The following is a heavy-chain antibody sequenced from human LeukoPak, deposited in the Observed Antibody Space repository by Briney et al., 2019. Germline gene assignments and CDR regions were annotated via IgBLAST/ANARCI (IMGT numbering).Heavy chain of an antibody. CDR2: INHSGST. CDR1: GGSFSDYY. D-gene: IGHD3-22*01. V-gene: IGHV4-34*01. CDR3: ARAGYYDSSGYTYYYYMDV. J-gene: IGHJ6*03. Sequence: SETLSLTCAVYGGSFSDYYWSWIRQPPGKGLEWIGEINHSGSTNYNPSLKSRVTISVDTSKNQFSLKLSSVTAADTAVYYCARAGYYDSSGYTYYYYMDVWGKGTTVTISS.